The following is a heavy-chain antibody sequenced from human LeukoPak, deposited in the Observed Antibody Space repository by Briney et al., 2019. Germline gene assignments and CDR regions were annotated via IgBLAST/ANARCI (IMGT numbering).Heavy chain of an antibody. V-gene: IGHV4-59*01. J-gene: IGHJ4*02. CDR3: ARVGVYSSGWFFDY. D-gene: IGHD6-19*01. CDR1: GGSINEYY. CDR2: MYHSGST. Sequence: SETLSLTCTVSGGSINEYYWNWIRQPPGKGLEWIGYMYHSGSTNYNPSLKSRVTISVDTSKNQFSLKLSSVTAADTAVYYCARVGVYSSGWFFDYWGQGTLVTVSS.